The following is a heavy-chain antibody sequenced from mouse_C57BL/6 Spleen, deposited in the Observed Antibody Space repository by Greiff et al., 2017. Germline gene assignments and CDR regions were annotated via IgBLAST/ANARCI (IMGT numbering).Heavy chain of an antibody. Sequence: VQLQQPGAELVRPGSSVKLCKASGYTFTSYWMDWVKQRPGQGLEWIGNIYPSDSETHYNQKFKDKATLTVDKSSSTAYMQLSSLTSEDSAVYYCARRNDYDEAWFAYWGQGTLVTVSA. D-gene: IGHD2-4*01. CDR2: IYPSDSET. CDR3: ARRNDYDEAWFAY. V-gene: IGHV1-61*01. CDR1: GYTFTSYW. J-gene: IGHJ3*01.